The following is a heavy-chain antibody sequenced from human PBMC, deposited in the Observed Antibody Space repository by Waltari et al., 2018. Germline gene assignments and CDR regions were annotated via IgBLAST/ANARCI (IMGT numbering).Heavy chain of an antibody. CDR2: ISSSGSTI. V-gene: IGHV3-48*03. CDR3: ARHKLERGYFDY. Sequence: EVQLVESGGGLVQPGGSLRLSCAASGFTFSSYEMNWFRQAPGKGLEWVSYISSSGSTIYYADSVKGRFTISRDNAKNSLYLQMNSLRAEDTAVYYCARHKLERGYFDYWGQGTLVTVSS. D-gene: IGHD1-1*01. J-gene: IGHJ4*02. CDR1: GFTFSSYE.